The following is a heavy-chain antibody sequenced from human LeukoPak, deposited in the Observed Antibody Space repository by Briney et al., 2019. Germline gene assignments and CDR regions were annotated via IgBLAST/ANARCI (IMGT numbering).Heavy chain of an antibody. CDR3: VRDSSCYYFDY. CDR1: GFTFSDYH. CDR2: ISGSSIYT. Sequence: PGGSLRLSCAASGFTFSDYHMTWIRQAPGKGLEWVSYISGSSIYTRYADSVKGRFTISRDNAKNPLYLQMNSLRAEDTALYYCVRDSSCYYFDYWGQGTLVTVSS. V-gene: IGHV3-11*05. D-gene: IGHD3-22*01. J-gene: IGHJ4*02.